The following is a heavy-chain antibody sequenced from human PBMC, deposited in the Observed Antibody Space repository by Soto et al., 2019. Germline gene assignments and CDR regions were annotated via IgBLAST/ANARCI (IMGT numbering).Heavy chain of an antibody. CDR3: SGGSPYAFDI. CDR1: GGSISNHY. J-gene: IGHJ3*02. V-gene: IGHV4-59*11. Sequence: SETLSLTCTVSGGSISNHYCSWFRQPPGKGLEWIGYIYHTGSTSYNPSLKSRVTISVDTSKSQFSLRLNSVTAADTAVYYCSGGSPYAFDIWGQGTVVTVSS. CDR2: IYHTGST. D-gene: IGHD2-15*01.